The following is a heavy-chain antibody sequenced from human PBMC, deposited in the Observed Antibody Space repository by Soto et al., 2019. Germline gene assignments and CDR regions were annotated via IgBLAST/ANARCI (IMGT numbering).Heavy chain of an antibody. J-gene: IGHJ5*02. CDR1: GDSISNNY. V-gene: IGHV4-59*01. D-gene: IGHD3-16*01. CDR3: ARIRDYYASPITIRPWFDP. CDR2: IYHSGNT. Sequence: SETLSLTCIVSGDSISNNYWSWIRQPPGKGPEWIGYIYHSGNTNYNPSLKSRVTISVDTSKNQFSLKLSSLTATDTAVYYCARIRDYYASPITIRPWFDPWGQGTLVTVS.